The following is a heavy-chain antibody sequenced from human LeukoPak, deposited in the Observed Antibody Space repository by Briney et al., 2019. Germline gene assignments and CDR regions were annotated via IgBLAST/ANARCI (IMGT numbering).Heavy chain of an antibody. D-gene: IGHD2-15*01. CDR3: ASDCSGGSCYGY. J-gene: IGHJ4*02. V-gene: IGHV4-4*07. Sequence: SETPSLTCTVSGGSISSYYWSWIRQPAGKGLEWIGRIYTSGSTNYNPSLKSRVTMPVDTSKNQFSLKLSSVTAADTAVYYCASDCSGGSCYGYWGQGTLVTVSS. CDR1: GGSISSYY. CDR2: IYTSGST.